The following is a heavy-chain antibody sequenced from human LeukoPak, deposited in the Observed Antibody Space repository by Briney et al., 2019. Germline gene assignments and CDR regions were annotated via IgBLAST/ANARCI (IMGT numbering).Heavy chain of an antibody. CDR1: GFTFSSYA. Sequence: GGSLRLSCAASGFTFSSYAMSWVRQAPGKGLEWVAFIRYDGSNKIYTDSVKGRFTISRDNPKNTLYLQMNSLRAEDTAVYYCAKGNSDFDYWGQGTLVTVSS. CDR3: AKGNSDFDY. V-gene: IGHV3-30*02. J-gene: IGHJ4*02. CDR2: IRYDGSNK. D-gene: IGHD1-7*01.